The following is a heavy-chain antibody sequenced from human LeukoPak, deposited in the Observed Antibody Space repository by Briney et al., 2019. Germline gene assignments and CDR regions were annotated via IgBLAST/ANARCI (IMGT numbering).Heavy chain of an antibody. Sequence: PGGSLRLSCSASGFTFSSYGMHWVRQAPGKGLEYVSAISSNGGSTYYADSVKGRFTISRDNSKNTLYLQMSSLRAEDTAVYYCVKFTSGSYGYWGQGTLVTVSS. J-gene: IGHJ4*02. CDR3: VKFTSGSYGY. CDR1: GFTFSSYG. D-gene: IGHD1-26*01. V-gene: IGHV3-64D*09. CDR2: ISSNGGST.